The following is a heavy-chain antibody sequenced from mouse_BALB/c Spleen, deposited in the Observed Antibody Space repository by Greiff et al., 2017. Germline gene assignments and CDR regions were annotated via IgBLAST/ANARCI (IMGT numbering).Heavy chain of an antibody. J-gene: IGHJ3*01. D-gene: IGHD2-3*01. Sequence: QVHVKQSGPGLVQPSQSLSITCTVSGFSLTSYGVHWVRQSPGKGLEWLGVIWSGGSTDYNAAFISRLSISKDNSKSQVFFKMNSLQATDTAIYYCARNSDGYFYWGQGTLVTVSA. CDR3: ARNSDGYFY. CDR2: IWSGGST. CDR1: GFSLTSYG. V-gene: IGHV2-2*02.